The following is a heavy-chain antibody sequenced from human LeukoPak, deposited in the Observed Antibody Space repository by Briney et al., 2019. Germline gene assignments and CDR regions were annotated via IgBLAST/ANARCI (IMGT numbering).Heavy chain of an antibody. Sequence: LPGGSLRLSCAASGFTFSSYEMNWVRQAPGKGLEWVSYISSSGSTIYYADSVKGRFTISRDNAKNSLYLQMNSLRAEDTAVYYCARAPSGSYYGMDVWGKGTTVTVSS. J-gene: IGHJ6*04. V-gene: IGHV3-48*03. CDR1: GFTFSSYE. CDR3: ARAPSGSYYGMDV. CDR2: ISSSGSTI. D-gene: IGHD3-10*01.